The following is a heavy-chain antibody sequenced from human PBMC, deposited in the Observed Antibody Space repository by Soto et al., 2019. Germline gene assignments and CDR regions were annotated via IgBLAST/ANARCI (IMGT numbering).Heavy chain of an antibody. J-gene: IGHJ6*02. CDR2: ISSSSSYI. CDR1: GFTFSSYS. V-gene: IGHV3-21*01. Sequence: PGGSLRLSCAASGFTFSSYSMNWVRQAPGKGLEWVSSISSSSSYIYYADSVKGRFTISRDNAKNSLYLQMNSLRAEDTAVYYCARALWFADLMDVWGQGTTVTVSS. CDR3: ARALWFADLMDV. D-gene: IGHD3-10*01.